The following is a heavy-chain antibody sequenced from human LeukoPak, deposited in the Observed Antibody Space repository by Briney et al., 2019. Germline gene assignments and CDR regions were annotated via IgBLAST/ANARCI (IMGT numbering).Heavy chain of an antibody. V-gene: IGHV3-74*01. CDR3: ARDRQQLVNC. D-gene: IGHD6-6*01. CDR2: INSDGTST. Sequence: GGSLRLSCAASGLTFSSYWMHWVRQVPGKGLVWVSRINSDGTSTTYADSVKGRFTFSRANPKNSLYLQINNLRAEDTAVYYCARDRQQLVNCWGQGTLVTVSS. CDR1: GLTFSSYW. J-gene: IGHJ4*02.